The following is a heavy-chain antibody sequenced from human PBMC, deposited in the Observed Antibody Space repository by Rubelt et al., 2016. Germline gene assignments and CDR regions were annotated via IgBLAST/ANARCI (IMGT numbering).Heavy chain of an antibody. V-gene: IGHV4-4*02. CDR3: ARSGIYDFWSGYLPRWFDP. D-gene: IGHD3-3*01. Sequence: QVQLQESGPGLVKPSGTLSLTCAVSGGSISSSNWWSWVRQPPGKGLEWIGEIYHSGSTNYNPSLKGRVTISVDTSKNQFSLKLSSVTAADTAVYYCARSGIYDFWSGYLPRWFDPWGQGTLVTVSS. CDR2: IYHSGST. J-gene: IGHJ5*02. CDR1: GGSISSSNW.